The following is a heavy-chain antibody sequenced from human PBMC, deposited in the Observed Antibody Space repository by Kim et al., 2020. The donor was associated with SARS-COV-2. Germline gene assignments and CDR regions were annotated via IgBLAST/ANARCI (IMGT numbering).Heavy chain of an antibody. CDR3: ARAVVVPAANYFGVVILSYYSMDV. CDR1: GYTFTSYA. CDR2: INTNTGNP. D-gene: IGHD2-2*01. Sequence: ASVKVSCKASGYTFTSYAMNWVRQAPGQGLEWMGWINTNTGNPTYAQGFTGRFVFSLDTSVSTAYLQISSLKAEDTAVYYCARAVVVPAANYFGVVILSYYSMDVWGKGPTVTVSS. J-gene: IGHJ6*03. V-gene: IGHV7-4-1*02.